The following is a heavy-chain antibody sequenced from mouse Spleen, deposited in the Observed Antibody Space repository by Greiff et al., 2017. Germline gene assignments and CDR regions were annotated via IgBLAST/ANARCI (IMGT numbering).Heavy chain of an antibody. V-gene: IGHV3-6*01. CDR3: AQETYGTDFDY. D-gene: IGHD2-1*01. Sequence: EVQLQQSGPGLVKPSQSLSLTCSVTGYSITSGYYWNWIRQFPGNKLEWMGYISYDGSNNYNPSLKNRISITRDTSKNQFFLKLNSVTTEDTATYYCAQETYGTDFDYWGQGTTLTVSS. CDR2: ISYDGSN. CDR1: GYSITSGYY. J-gene: IGHJ2*01.